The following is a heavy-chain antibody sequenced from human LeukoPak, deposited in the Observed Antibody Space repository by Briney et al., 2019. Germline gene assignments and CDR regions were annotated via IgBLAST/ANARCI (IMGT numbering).Heavy chain of an antibody. CDR3: ARAPTKFRRDWFDP. V-gene: IGHV3-11*06. CDR1: GFTFSDYY. CDR2: ISGNSGLT. Sequence: GGSLRLSCAASGFTFSDYYVSWIRQAPGKGLEWVSYISGNSGLTNYADSVKGRFTISRDNAKNSLDLQMNSLRAEDTAVYYCARAPTKFRRDWFDPWGQGTLVTVSS. D-gene: IGHD3-9*01. J-gene: IGHJ5*02.